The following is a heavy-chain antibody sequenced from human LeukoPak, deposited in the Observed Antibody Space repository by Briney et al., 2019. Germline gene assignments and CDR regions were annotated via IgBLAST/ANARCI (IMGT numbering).Heavy chain of an antibody. Sequence: GGSLRLSCAGSGFSFSSYGMHWVRQAPGKGLEWMAFIRSDGSNKYYADSVKGRFTISRDNSKNTLYLQMNSLRAEDTAVYYCARAGGYCGRISCPYYFDYWGQGSLVAVSS. CDR1: GFSFSSYG. CDR3: ARAGGYCGRISCPYYFDY. J-gene: IGHJ4*02. V-gene: IGHV3-30*02. CDR2: IRSDGSNK. D-gene: IGHD2-15*01.